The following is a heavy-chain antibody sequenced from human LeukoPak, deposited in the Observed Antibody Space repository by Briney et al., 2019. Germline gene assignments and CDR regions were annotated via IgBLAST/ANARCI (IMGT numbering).Heavy chain of an antibody. CDR1: GGSISSGGYY. J-gene: IGHJ4*01. V-gene: IGHV4-31*03. CDR3: AKMAGASTANFDY. Sequence: SGTLSLTCTVSGGSISSGGYYWSWIRQHPGKGLEWIGYIYYSGRTYYNPSLKSRVTISVDTSKNQFSLKLSSVTAADTAVYYCAKMAGASTANFDYWGQGTLVT. D-gene: IGHD1-26*01. CDR2: IYYSGRT.